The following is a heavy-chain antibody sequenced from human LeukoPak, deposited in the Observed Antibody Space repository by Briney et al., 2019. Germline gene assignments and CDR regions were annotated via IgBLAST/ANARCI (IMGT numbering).Heavy chain of an antibody. CDR1: GFTFSSYA. D-gene: IGHD3-22*01. Sequence: AGGSLRLSCAASGFTFSSYAMSWVRQAPGKGLEWVSAISGSGGSTYYADSVKGRFTISRDNSKNTLYLQMNGLRAEDTAVYYCAKVYYYDSSGYPYYFDYWGQGTLVTVSS. V-gene: IGHV3-23*01. J-gene: IGHJ4*02. CDR2: ISGSGGST. CDR3: AKVYYYDSSGYPYYFDY.